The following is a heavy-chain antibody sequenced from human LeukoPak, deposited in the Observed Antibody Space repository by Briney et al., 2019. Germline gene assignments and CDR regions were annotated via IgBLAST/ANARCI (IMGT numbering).Heavy chain of an antibody. D-gene: IGHD6-13*01. Sequence: PGGSLRLSCAASGFTFSSYAMSWVRQAPGKGLEWVSAISGSGGSTYYADSVKGRFTISRDNSKNTLYLQMNSLRAEDTAVYYCAKDTYSSSSVTLDYWGQGTLVTVSS. V-gene: IGHV3-23*01. J-gene: IGHJ4*02. CDR3: AKDTYSSSSVTLDY. CDR2: ISGSGGST. CDR1: GFTFSSYA.